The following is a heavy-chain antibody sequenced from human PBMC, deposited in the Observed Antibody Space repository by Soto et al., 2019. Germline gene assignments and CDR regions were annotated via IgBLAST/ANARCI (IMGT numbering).Heavy chain of an antibody. V-gene: IGHV3-74*01. D-gene: IGHD3-16*02. CDR2: INSDGSST. CDR3: ARQHSYDYVWGSYRYFDY. J-gene: IGHJ4*02. CDR1: GFTFSSYW. Sequence: EVQLVESGGGLVQPGGSLRLSCAASGFTFSSYWMHWVRQAPGKGLVWVSRINSDGSSTSYADSVKGRFTISRDNAKNTLYLELYSVSDEDTAVYYCARQHSYDYVWGSYRYFDYCGQGTLVTVSS.